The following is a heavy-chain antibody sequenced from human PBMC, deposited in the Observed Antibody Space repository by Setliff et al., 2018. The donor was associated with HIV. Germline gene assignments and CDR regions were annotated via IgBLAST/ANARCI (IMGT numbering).Heavy chain of an antibody. CDR3: ARHPGCTSNWYKGAFDF. Sequence: SETLSLTCIVSGYSISSGYHWAWIRQPPGKGLEWSGILCHIGNTYYTPSVKSRVIISVDTTKNQSPLTVKAVTAADTAMYYCARHPGCTSNWYKGAFDFWGQGRMVTVSS. D-gene: IGHD6-13*01. J-gene: IGHJ3*01. CDR2: LCHIGNT. V-gene: IGHV4-38-2*02. CDR1: GYSISSGYH.